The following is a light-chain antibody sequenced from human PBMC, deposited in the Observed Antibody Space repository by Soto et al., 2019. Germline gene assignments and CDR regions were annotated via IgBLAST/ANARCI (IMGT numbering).Light chain of an antibody. CDR3: QHYVTSSIT. V-gene: IGKV3-20*01. J-gene: IGKJ5*01. Sequence: EIVLTQSPGTLSFSPGERATLSCRASQSVTSTSLAWYQQNPGQAPRLLMYGASSRATGTPDRISGGGSGTDFTLTISRLEPEDFAVYYCQHYVTSSITFGQGTRLEIK. CDR2: GAS. CDR1: QSVTSTS.